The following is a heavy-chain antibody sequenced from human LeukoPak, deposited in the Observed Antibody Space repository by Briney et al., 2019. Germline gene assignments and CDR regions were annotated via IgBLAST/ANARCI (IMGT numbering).Heavy chain of an antibody. CDR2: IKTKAESYAT. CDR1: GFTFSGSA. V-gene: IGHV3-73*01. D-gene: IGHD4-23*01. CDR3: TRLSGGNSDSYYYGLDV. Sequence: PGGSLRLSCAASGFTFSGSAIYSVRPAPGKGLEWVSRIKTKAESYATAYVASVKGRFNISRDNSKNTAYLQMDSLKTEDTAMYYCTRLSGGNSDSYYYGLDVWGQGTTVTVSS. J-gene: IGHJ6*02.